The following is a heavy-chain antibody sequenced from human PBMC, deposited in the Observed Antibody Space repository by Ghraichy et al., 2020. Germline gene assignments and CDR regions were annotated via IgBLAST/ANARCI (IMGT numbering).Heavy chain of an antibody. V-gene: IGHV4-34*01. CDR1: GGSFSGYY. CDR3: ARGPTITPGDSSGYYYFDF. J-gene: IGHJ4*02. Sequence: SQTLSLTCAVYGGSFSGYYWTCIRQPPGKGLEWIGDITHGVSTNYSPSLKSRVTISVATSNNQSSLRLNSVTSADTAVYYCARGPTITPGDSSGYYYFDFWGQGTLLTVSS. CDR2: ITHGVST. D-gene: IGHD3-22*01.